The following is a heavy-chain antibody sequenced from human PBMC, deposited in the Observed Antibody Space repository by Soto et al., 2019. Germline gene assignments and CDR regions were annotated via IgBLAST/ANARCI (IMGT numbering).Heavy chain of an antibody. J-gene: IGHJ4*02. CDR1: GYTFTGYY. CDR3: ARNSYYYDSSGYPY. V-gene: IGHV1-2*02. Sequence: QVQLVQSGAEVKKPGASVKVSCEASGYTFTGYYIHWVRQAPGQGLEWMGWINPNSGGTNYAQKFQGRVTMTRDTSISTAYMELSRLRSDDTAVYYCARNSYYYDSSGYPYWGQGTLVTVSS. CDR2: INPNSGGT. D-gene: IGHD3-22*01.